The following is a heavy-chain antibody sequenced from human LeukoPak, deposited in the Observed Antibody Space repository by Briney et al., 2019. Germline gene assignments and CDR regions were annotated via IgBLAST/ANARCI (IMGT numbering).Heavy chain of an antibody. J-gene: IGHJ4*02. CDR1: GFTVSNNY. Sequence: GGSLRLSCAASGFTVSNNYMSWVRQAPGKGLEWVSVIYRGGSAYYADSVKGRFTISRDNSKNTLYLQMNSLRGEDSAVYYCARDVGSTGDFWGQGTLVTVSS. CDR2: IYRGGSA. D-gene: IGHD2-15*01. CDR3: ARDVGSTGDF. V-gene: IGHV3-53*01.